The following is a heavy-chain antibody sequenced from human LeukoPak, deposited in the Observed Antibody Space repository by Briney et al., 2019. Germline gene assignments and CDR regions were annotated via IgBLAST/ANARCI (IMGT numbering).Heavy chain of an antibody. D-gene: IGHD3-3*01. CDR3: ARDPGPLEWPSYYMDV. Sequence: ASVKVSCKASGYTFTSYGISWVRQAPGQGLEWMGWISAYNGNTNYAQKLQGRVTMTTDTSTSTAYMELRSLRSDDTAVYYCARDPGPLEWPSYYMDVWGKGTTVTVSS. CDR1: GYTFTSYG. V-gene: IGHV1-18*01. J-gene: IGHJ6*03. CDR2: ISAYNGNT.